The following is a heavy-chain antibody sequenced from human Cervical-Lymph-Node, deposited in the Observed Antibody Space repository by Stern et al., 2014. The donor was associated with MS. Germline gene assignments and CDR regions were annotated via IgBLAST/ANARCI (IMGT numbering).Heavy chain of an antibody. V-gene: IGHV4-59*01. D-gene: IGHD5-24*01. CDR1: GASFTDYY. CDR2: IYSSGST. Sequence: KLQESDPGLVKPSETLSLTCTVAGASFTDYYWSWIRQSPGKGLEWIGYIYSSGSTNYNPSLKSRVIISLDTSKNQFSLKLSAVTAADTAVYYCARGGRMATMFYWGQGNLVTVSS. J-gene: IGHJ4*02. CDR3: ARGGRMATMFY.